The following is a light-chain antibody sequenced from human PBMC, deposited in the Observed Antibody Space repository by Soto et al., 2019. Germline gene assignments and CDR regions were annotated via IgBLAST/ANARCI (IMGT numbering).Light chain of an antibody. CDR1: QSVTSNY. J-gene: IGKJ2*01. CDR3: QQYGSSPRT. CDR2: GAS. Sequence: EIVLTQSPGTLSLSPGERATLSCRASQSVTSNYLAWYQQKPGQAPRLLIYGASSRATGIPDRVSGSESGTDFTLPINMLEPEDLAVYYCQQYGSSPRTFGQGTKLEIK. V-gene: IGKV3-20*01.